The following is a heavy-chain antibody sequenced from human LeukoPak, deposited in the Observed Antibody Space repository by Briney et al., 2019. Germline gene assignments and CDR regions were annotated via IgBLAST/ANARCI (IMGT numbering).Heavy chain of an antibody. CDR3: GIVYTDNGDYRDAFDV. CDR1: GFAFSSYS. Sequence: GGSLRLSCVASGFAFSSYSMIWVRQAPGKGLEWVSSMNNNTFIYYANSVKSRFTISRDNAKNALYLQMNSLRAEDTAVYYCGIVYTDNGDYRDAFDVWGQETMVTVSS. J-gene: IGHJ3*01. CDR2: MNNNTFI. D-gene: IGHD4-17*01. V-gene: IGHV3-21*01.